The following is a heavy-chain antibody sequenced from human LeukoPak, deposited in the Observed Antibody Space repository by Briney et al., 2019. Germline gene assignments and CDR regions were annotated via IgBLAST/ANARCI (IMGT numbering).Heavy chain of an antibody. J-gene: IGHJ4*02. CDR3: VKRKTYYYGSGSSYYFDY. V-gene: IGHV3-64D*06. D-gene: IGHD3-10*01. Sequence: RGSLRLSCSASGFTFSSYAMHWVRQAPGKGLEYVSAISSNGGSTYYADSVKGRFTISRDNSKNTLYLQMSSLRAEDTAVYYCVKRKTYYYGSGSSYYFDYWGQGTLVTVSS. CDR2: ISSNGGST. CDR1: GFTFSSYA.